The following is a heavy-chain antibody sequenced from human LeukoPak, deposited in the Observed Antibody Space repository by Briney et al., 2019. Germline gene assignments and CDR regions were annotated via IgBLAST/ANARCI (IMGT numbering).Heavy chain of an antibody. Sequence: SETLSLTCTVSGGSISSSSYNWGWIRQPPGKGLEWIGSIYYSGSTYYNPSLKSRVTISVDTSKNQFSLKLGSVTAADTAVHYCARPLSVAGRDWFDPWGQGTLVTVSS. CDR1: GGSISSSSYN. CDR2: IYYSGST. D-gene: IGHD6-19*01. CDR3: ARPLSVAGRDWFDP. V-gene: IGHV4-39*01. J-gene: IGHJ5*02.